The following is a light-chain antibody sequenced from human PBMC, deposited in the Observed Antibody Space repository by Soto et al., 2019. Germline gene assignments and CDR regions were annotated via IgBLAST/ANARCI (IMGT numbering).Light chain of an antibody. CDR2: AAS. J-gene: IGKJ1*01. CDR1: QSVSAN. CDR3: QQYEDCPGT. Sequence: EVVMAQSPATVSVSPGAGATLSCRASQSVSANVAWYHQKPGQAPRLLIYAASSRATGIPDRFSGSGSGTEFTLTISSLQSEDFGLYYCQQYEDCPGTFGKGTKV. V-gene: IGKV3-15*01.